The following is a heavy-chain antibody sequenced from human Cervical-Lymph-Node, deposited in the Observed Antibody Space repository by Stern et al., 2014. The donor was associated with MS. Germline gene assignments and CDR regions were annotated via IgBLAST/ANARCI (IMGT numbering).Heavy chain of an antibody. J-gene: IGHJ5*01. Sequence: QVQLQESGPGLVKPSQTLSLTCTVSGGSISSGGYFWSWIRQHPGKGLEWIGYIYHSGSTYYNPSLKSRVTISVDTSKNQFSLNLPSVTAADTAVYYCARKGAIVPAAIENWFDSWGQGTLVTVSS. D-gene: IGHD2-2*01. CDR2: IYHSGST. CDR3: ARKGAIVPAAIENWFDS. CDR1: GGSISSGGYF. V-gene: IGHV4-31*03.